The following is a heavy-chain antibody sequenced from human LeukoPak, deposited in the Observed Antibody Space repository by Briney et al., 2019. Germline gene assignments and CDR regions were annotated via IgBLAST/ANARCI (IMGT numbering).Heavy chain of an antibody. CDR3: VQFELDY. V-gene: IGHV1-2*02. CDR2: IQPKSGGT. D-gene: IGHD1-7*01. Sequence: ASVKVSCKASGYTFTDYNVYWVRQAPGQGPEWMGWIQPKSGGTIYAQRFQGRVTMTRDRSISTAYMDLSRLRSDDTAVYYCVQFELDYWGQGTLVTVSS. CDR1: GYTFTDYN. J-gene: IGHJ4*02.